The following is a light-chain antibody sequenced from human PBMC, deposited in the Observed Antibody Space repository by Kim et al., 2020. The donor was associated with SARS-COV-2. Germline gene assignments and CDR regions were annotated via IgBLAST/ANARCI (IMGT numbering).Light chain of an antibody. J-gene: IGKJ2*01. V-gene: IGKV3-20*01. CDR3: QQYGSSPYT. CDR1: HSVSSSY. Sequence: LSPGGSAPLSCRASHSVSSSYLAWYQQKPGQAPRLLIYGAASRATGIPDRFSGSGSGTDFTLTISRLEPEDFAVYYCQQYGSSPYTFGQGTKLEI. CDR2: GAA.